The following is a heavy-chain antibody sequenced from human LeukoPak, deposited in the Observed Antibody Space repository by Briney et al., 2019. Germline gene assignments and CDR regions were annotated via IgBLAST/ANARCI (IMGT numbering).Heavy chain of an antibody. CDR2: ISSSSTYI. D-gene: IGHD4-11*01. CDR3: ARDGQTSKSPDDY. J-gene: IGHJ4*02. Sequence: GGSLSLSCAASGFPFSTYNMNWVRQAPGKGLEWVSSISSSSTYIYYAESVKGRFTVSRDNAKNSLYLEVNSLRPEDTAVYYCARDGQTSKSPDDYWGQGTLVTVSA. CDR1: GFPFSTYN. V-gene: IGHV3-21*06.